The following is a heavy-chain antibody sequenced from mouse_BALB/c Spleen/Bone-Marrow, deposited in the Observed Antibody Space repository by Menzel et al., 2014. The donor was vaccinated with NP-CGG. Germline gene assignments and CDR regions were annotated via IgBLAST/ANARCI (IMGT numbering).Heavy chain of an antibody. D-gene: IGHD4-1*01. CDR1: DYTLTSYW. CDR3: ARSGFDY. J-gene: IGHJ2*01. Sequence: QVQLKESGAELAKPGASVKMSCKASDYTLTSYWMHWVKQRPGQGLEWIGYINPSTGYTAYNQKFKDKATLTADKSSSTAYMQLSSLTSEDSAVYYCARSGFDYWGQGTTFTVSS. V-gene: IGHV1-7*01. CDR2: INPSTGYT.